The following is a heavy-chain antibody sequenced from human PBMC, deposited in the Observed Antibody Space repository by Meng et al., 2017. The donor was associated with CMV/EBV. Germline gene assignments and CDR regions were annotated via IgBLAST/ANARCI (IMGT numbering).Heavy chain of an antibody. CDR1: GFTFSSYA. CDR3: ARDLGEQLDGISGPRV. Sequence: SCAASGFTFSSYAMHWVRQAPGKGLEWVAVISYDGSNKYYADSVKGRFTISRDNSKNTLYLQMNSLRAEDTAVYYCARDLGEQLDGISGPRVWGQGTLVTVSS. J-gene: IGHJ4*02. D-gene: IGHD6-6*01. V-gene: IGHV3-30*04. CDR2: ISYDGSNK.